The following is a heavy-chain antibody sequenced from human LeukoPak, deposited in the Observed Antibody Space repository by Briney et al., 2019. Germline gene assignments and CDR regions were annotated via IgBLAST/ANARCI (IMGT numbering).Heavy chain of an antibody. J-gene: IGHJ4*02. CDR3: ARGPYQYYFDY. V-gene: IGHV4-4*07. D-gene: IGHD2-2*01. CDR2: IYTSWTT. Sequence: PSETLPLTCTVSGGSISNYYWSWIRQPAGKGLEWIGRIYTSWTTNSNPSLKSRVTVSVDTAKNQFSLKLSSVTAAATAVYYCARGPYQYYFDYWGQGTLVTVSS. CDR1: GGSISNYY.